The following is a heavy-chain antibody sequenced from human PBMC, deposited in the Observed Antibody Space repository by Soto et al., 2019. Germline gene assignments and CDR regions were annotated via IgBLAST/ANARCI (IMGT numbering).Heavy chain of an antibody. CDR3: ARDWEGYSYGLAY. Sequence: GASVKVSCKASGGTFSSYTISWVRQAPGQGLEWMGRIIPILGIANYAQKFQGRVTITADKSTSTAYMELSSLRSEDTAVYYCARDWEGYSYGLAYWGQGTLVTVSS. CDR1: GGTFSSYT. J-gene: IGHJ4*02. V-gene: IGHV1-69*04. D-gene: IGHD5-18*01. CDR2: IIPILGIA.